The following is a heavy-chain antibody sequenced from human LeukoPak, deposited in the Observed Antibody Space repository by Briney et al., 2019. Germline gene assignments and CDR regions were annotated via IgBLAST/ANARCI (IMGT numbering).Heavy chain of an antibody. CDR3: ARDRGCSSTSCYWFYYMDV. CDR2: IIPIFGTA. V-gene: IGHV1-69*01. CDR1: GGTFSSYA. Sequence: SVKASCKASGGTFSSYAISWVRQAPGQGLEWMGGIIPIFGTANYAQKFQGRVTITADESTSTAYMELGSLRSEDTAVYYCARDRGCSSTSCYWFYYMDVWGKGTTVTVSS. J-gene: IGHJ6*03. D-gene: IGHD2-2*01.